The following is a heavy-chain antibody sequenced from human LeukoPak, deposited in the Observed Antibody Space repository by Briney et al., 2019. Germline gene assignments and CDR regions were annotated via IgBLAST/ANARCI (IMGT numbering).Heavy chain of an antibody. J-gene: IGHJ3*02. CDR2: VSPDGISK. V-gene: IGHV3-30-3*01. CDR3: ARGTYSSGRCDVFDI. Sequence: PGGSLRLSCAASGFTLSSSAAIQWVRQPPGKGLEWVAAVSPDGISKYFADSVKGRFTISSDISKNAVYLEINSLRLEDTALYYCARGTYSSGRCDVFDIWGQGTMVSVSS. D-gene: IGHD3-22*01. CDR1: GFTLSSSAA.